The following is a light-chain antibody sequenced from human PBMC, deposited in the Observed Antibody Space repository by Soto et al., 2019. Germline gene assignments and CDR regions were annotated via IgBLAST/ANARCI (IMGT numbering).Light chain of an antibody. CDR3: QQYGSSFPWT. V-gene: IGKV3-20*01. CDR1: QSVSSSH. CDR2: GAS. J-gene: IGKJ1*01. Sequence: EIVLTQSPGTLSLSPGERATVSCRASQSVSSSHLAWYQQKPGQAPRLLIYGASSRATGIPDRFSGSGSGTDFTLTISRLEPEDFAVYYCQQYGSSFPWTFGQGTKVEIK.